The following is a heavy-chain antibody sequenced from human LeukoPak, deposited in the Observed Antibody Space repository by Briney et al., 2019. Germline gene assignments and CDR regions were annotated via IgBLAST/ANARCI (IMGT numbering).Heavy chain of an antibody. CDR1: GYTFTSYG. CDR3: AREVGAGHFDY. D-gene: IGHD1-26*01. Sequence: ASVKVSCKPSGYTFTSYGITWVRQAPGQGLEWMGWINVYTGRTYYAPKFQGRFTVTTDTATNTAYMDLRNLRSDDTAVYYCAREVGAGHFDYWGQGTLVTVSS. CDR2: INVYTGRT. V-gene: IGHV1-18*01. J-gene: IGHJ4*02.